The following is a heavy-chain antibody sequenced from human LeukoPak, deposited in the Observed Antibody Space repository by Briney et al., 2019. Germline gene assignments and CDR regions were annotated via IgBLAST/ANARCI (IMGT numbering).Heavy chain of an antibody. CDR2: IYTSGST. CDR3: ARDGDSGSDY. J-gene: IGHJ4*02. CDR1: GGSISSGSYY. V-gene: IGHV4-61*02. D-gene: IGHD5-12*01. Sequence: PSQTLSLTCTVSGGSISSGSYYWSWIRQSAGTGLEWIGRIYTSGSTNYNPSLKSRVTISVDTSKNQFSLKLSSVTAADTAVYYCARDGDSGSDYWGQGTLVTVSS.